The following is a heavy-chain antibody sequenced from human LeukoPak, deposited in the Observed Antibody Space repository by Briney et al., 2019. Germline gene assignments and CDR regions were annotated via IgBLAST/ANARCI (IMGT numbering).Heavy chain of an antibody. Sequence: ASVKVSCKASGYTFTGYYMHWVRQDPGQGLEWMGWINPNSGGTNYAQKFQGRVTMTRDTSISTAYMELSRLRSDDTAVYYCARSTIVGATTAPYYFDYWGQGTLVTVSS. J-gene: IGHJ4*02. D-gene: IGHD1-26*01. CDR1: GYTFTGYY. CDR3: ARSTIVGATTAPYYFDY. V-gene: IGHV1-2*02. CDR2: INPNSGGT.